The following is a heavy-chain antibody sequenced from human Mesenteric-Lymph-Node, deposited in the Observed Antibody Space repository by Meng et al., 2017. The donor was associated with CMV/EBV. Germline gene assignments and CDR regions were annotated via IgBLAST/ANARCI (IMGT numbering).Heavy chain of an antibody. J-gene: IGHJ5*02. Sequence: YGMHWVRQAPGRGLEWVAVVSYDGNDKYYADSVKGRFTISRDNSKNTLFLQMNSLRVEDTAVYYCAKENRYYDILTGYQNRGWFDPWGQGTLVTVSS. CDR2: VSYDGNDK. CDR3: AKENRYYDILTGYQNRGWFDP. CDR1: YG. V-gene: IGHV3-30*18. D-gene: IGHD3-9*01.